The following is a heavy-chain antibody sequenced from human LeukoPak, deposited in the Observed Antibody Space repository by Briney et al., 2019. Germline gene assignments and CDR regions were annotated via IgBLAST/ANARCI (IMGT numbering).Heavy chain of an antibody. D-gene: IGHD3-16*02. Sequence: GESLKISCKGSGYSFTSYWIGWVRQMPGKGLEWMGIIYPGDSDTRYSPSFQGQVTISADKSISTAYLQWSSLKASDTAMYYCARQEITFGGVIVLFDYWGQGTPVTVSS. CDR1: GYSFTSYW. CDR3: ARQEITFGGVIVLFDY. V-gene: IGHV5-51*01. J-gene: IGHJ4*02. CDR2: IYPGDSDT.